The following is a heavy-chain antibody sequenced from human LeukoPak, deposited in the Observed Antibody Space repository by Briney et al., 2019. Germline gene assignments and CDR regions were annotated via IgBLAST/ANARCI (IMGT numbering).Heavy chain of an antibody. V-gene: IGHV4-61*02. CDR2: IYTSGST. D-gene: IGHD2-2*01. CDR3: ARVPSYRNVVPDAPDYIAY. Sequence: PSQTLSLTCTVSGGSISSGSYYWSWIRQPAGKGPEWIGRIYTSGSTNYNPSLKSRVTISVDTSKNQFSLRLSSVTAADTAVYYCARVPSYRNVVPDAPDYIAYWGLGTLVTVSS. CDR1: GGSISSGSYY. J-gene: IGHJ4*02.